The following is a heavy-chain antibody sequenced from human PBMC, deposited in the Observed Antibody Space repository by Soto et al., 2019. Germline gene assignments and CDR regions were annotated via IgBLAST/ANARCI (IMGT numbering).Heavy chain of an antibody. CDR2: IGWNNDKI. D-gene: IGHD5-12*01. CDR3: AKDQRGYGGDDAFDI. J-gene: IGHJ3*02. Sequence: EVQLVESGGGLAQPGRSLRLSCAASGFTFDDYAMYWVRQAPGKGLEWVSGIGWNNDKIGYADSVKGRFTISRDNAKSSLYLQMTCLRPEDTALYYGAKDQRGYGGDDAFDIWGQGTMVIVSP. V-gene: IGHV3-9*01. CDR1: GFTFDDYA.